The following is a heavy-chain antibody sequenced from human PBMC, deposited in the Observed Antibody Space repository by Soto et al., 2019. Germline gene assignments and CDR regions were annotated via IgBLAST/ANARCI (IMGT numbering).Heavy chain of an antibody. CDR2: LIPMFPTT. J-gene: IGHJ4*02. CDR3: TKDGDSADYGY. V-gene: IGHV1-69*06. Sequence: QVHLVQSGPEVKRPGSSVKVSCKASGDTFGRNAIHWVRQDPGQGLEWMGGLIPMFPTTNYAQKFKGRLTISADKATGTAYMEMTSLRSEDTAVYYCTKDGDSADYGYWGQGTLVTVAS. CDR1: GDTFGRNA. D-gene: IGHD2-21*01.